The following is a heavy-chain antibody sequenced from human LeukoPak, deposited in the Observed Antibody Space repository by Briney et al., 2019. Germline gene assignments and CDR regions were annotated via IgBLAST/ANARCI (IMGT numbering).Heavy chain of an antibody. J-gene: IGHJ6*02. CDR2: MNPNSGNT. CDR3: ARGGWFGDYYYSGMDV. V-gene: IGHV1-8*01. CDR1: GYTFTSYD. Sequence: ASVKVSSKASGYTFTSYDINCVRQATGQGLEWMGWMNPNSGNTGYAQKFQGRVTMTRNTSISTAYMELSSLRSEYTAVYYCARGGWFGDYYYSGMDVWGQGTTVTVSS. D-gene: IGHD3-10*01.